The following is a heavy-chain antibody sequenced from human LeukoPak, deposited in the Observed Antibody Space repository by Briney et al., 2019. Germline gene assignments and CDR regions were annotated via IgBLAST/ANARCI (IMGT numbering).Heavy chain of an antibody. D-gene: IGHD6-6*01. CDR2: INPNSGGT. CDR3: ARDRRNWFDP. V-gene: IGHV1-2*02. Sequence: WVRQAPGQGLEWMGWINPNSGGTNYAQKFQGRITMTRDTSISTAYMELSRLRSDDTAVYYCARDRRNWFDPWGQGTLVTVSS. J-gene: IGHJ5*02.